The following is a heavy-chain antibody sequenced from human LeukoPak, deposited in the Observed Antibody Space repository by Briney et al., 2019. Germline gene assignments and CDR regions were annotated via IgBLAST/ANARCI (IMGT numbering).Heavy chain of an antibody. CDR3: AKGYSSGYYVDAFDI. CDR2: IYYSGST. CDR1: GGSISSYY. V-gene: IGHV4-59*01. Sequence: SETLSLTCTVSGGSISSYYWSWIRQPPGKGLEWIGYIYYSGSTNYNPSLKSRVTILVDTSKNQFSLKLRSVTAADTAVYYCAKGYSSGYYVDAFDIWGQGTMVTVSS. J-gene: IGHJ3*02. D-gene: IGHD6-19*01.